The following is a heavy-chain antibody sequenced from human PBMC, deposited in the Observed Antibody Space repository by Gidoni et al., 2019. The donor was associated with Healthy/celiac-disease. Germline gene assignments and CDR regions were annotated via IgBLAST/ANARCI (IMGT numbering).Heavy chain of an antibody. CDR3: ARVPIWSGYGYYYYGMDV. V-gene: IGHV4-30-4*01. D-gene: IGHD3-3*01. CDR2: IYYSGST. J-gene: IGHJ6*02. Sequence: QVQLQESGPGLVKPSQTLSLTCTVSGGSLSSGDYYWSWIRQPPGKGLEWIGYIYYSGSTYYNPSLKSRVTISVDTSKNQFSLKLSSVTAADTAVYYCARVPIWSGYGYYYYGMDVWGQGTTVTVSS. CDR1: GGSLSSGDYY.